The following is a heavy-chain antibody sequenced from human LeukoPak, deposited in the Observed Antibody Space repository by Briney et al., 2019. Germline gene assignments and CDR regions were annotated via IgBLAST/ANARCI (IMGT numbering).Heavy chain of an antibody. J-gene: IGHJ4*02. Sequence: ASVKVSCKASGGTFSSYAISWVRQAPGQGLEWMGGIIPIFGTASYAQKFQGRVTITADESTSTAYMELSSLRSEDTAVYYCARDAGARLTGTPIWGQGTLVTVSS. CDR2: IIPIFGTA. CDR3: ARDAGARLTGTPI. D-gene: IGHD1-20*01. CDR1: GGTFSSYA. V-gene: IGHV1-69*13.